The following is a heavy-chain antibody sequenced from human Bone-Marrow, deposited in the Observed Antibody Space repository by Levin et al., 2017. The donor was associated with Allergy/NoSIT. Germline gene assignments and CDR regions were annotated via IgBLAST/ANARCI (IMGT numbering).Heavy chain of an antibody. V-gene: IGHV3-30-3*01. D-gene: IGHD2-15*01. CDR3: ARVYLRYCSGGSCHTKNAFDI. J-gene: IGHJ3*02. CDR2: ISYDGSNK. Sequence: GGSLRLSRAASGFTFSSYAMHWVRQAPGKGLEWVAVISYDGSNKYYADSVKGRFTISRDNSKNTLYLQMNSLRAEDTAVYYCARVYLRYCSGGSCHTKNAFDIWGQGTMVTVSS. CDR1: GFTFSSYA.